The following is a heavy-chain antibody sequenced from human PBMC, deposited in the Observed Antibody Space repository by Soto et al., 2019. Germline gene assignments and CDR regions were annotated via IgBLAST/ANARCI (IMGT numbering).Heavy chain of an antibody. J-gene: IGHJ5*02. CDR2: IKQDGSEK. CDR1: GFTFGDYA. Sequence: GGSLRLSCTASGFTFGDYAMSWVRQAPGKGLEWVANIKQDGSEKYYVDSVKGRFTISRDNAKNSLYLQMNSLRAEDTAVYYCARTYYYHSSGYPPLNWFDPWGQGTLVTVSS. CDR3: ARTYYYHSSGYPPLNWFDP. D-gene: IGHD3-22*01. V-gene: IGHV3-7*03.